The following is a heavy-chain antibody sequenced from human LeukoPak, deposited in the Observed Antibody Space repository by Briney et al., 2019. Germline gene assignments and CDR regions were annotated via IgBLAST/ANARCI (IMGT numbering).Heavy chain of an antibody. CDR1: GFTFSSYS. J-gene: IGHJ4*02. CDR3: ARDQSGYAY. CDR2: ISTSSSYI. V-gene: IGHV3-21*01. Sequence: PGGSLRLSCAAYGFTFSSYSMNWVRQAPGKGLEWVSFISTSSSYIYYADSVKGRFTISRDNAKNSLYLQMNSLRAEDTAVYYCARDQSGYAYWGQGTLVTVSS. D-gene: IGHD5-12*01.